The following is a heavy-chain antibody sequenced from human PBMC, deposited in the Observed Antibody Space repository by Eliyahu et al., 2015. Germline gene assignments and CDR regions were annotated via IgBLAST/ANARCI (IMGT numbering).Heavy chain of an antibody. CDR3: VKGRYSQVYGMDV. CDR1: GFTFSSYA. D-gene: IGHD6-13*01. J-gene: IGHJ6*02. CDR2: ISSNGGST. Sequence: EVQLVESGGGLVQPGGSLRLSCSASGFTFSSYAMHWVRQAPGKGLEYVSAISSNGGSTYYADSVKGRFTISRDNSKNTLYLQMSSLRAEDTAVYYCVKGRYSQVYGMDVWGQGTTVTVSS. V-gene: IGHV3-64D*08.